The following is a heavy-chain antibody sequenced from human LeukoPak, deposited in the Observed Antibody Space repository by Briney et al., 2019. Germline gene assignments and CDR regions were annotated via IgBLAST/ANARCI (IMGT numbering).Heavy chain of an antibody. CDR3: ARRGRNSSGWQDYL. V-gene: IGHV4-59*01. Sequence: PPETLSLTCTVSGGSISSYYWSWIRQPPGKGLEWIANIYHTGSTNYNPSLSSRVTISIDTAKNQFSLKLTSVTAADTAVYYCARRGRNSSGWQDYLWGQGTLVTVSS. D-gene: IGHD6-25*01. CDR2: IYHTGST. CDR1: GGSISSYY. J-gene: IGHJ4*02.